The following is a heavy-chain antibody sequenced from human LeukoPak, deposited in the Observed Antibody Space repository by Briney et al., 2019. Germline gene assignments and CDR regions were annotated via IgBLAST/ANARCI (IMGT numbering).Heavy chain of an antibody. CDR3: ARDSEILNDFWSGYVDLDY. CDR2: ISAYNGNT. J-gene: IGHJ4*02. V-gene: IGHV1-18*01. D-gene: IGHD3-3*01. Sequence: ASVKVSCKASGYTCTSYGISWVRQAPGQGLEWMGWISAYNGNTNYAQKLQGRVTMTTDPSTSTAYMELRSLRSDDTAVYYCARDSEILNDFWSGYVDLDYWGQRPLVTVSS. CDR1: GYTCTSYG.